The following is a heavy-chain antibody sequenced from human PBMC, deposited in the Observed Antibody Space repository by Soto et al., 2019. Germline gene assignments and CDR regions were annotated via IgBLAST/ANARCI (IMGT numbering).Heavy chain of an antibody. V-gene: IGHV1-18*01. J-gene: IGHJ4*02. CDR1: GYGFTTYG. Sequence: QVHLVQSGAEVKKPGASVKVSCKGSGYGFTTYGITWVRQAPGQGLEWMAWISAHNGNTNYAQKLQGRVTVTRDTSTSTAYMELRGLRSDDTAVYYSARGRYGDYWGQGALVTASS. D-gene: IGHD1-1*01. CDR3: ARGRYGDY. CDR2: ISAHNGNT.